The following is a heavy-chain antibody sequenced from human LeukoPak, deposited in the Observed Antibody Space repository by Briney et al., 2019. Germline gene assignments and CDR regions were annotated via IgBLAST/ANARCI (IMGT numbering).Heavy chain of an antibody. V-gene: IGHV4-59*01. Sequence: SETLSLTCTVSGGSISSYYWSWIRQPPGKGLEWIGYIYYSGSTNYNPSLKSRVTISVGTSKNQFSLKLSSVTAADTAVYYCARFFSTYYYDSSGYYDAFDIWGQGTMVTVSS. CDR3: ARFFSTYYYDSSGYYDAFDI. CDR1: GGSISSYY. D-gene: IGHD3-22*01. J-gene: IGHJ3*02. CDR2: IYYSGST.